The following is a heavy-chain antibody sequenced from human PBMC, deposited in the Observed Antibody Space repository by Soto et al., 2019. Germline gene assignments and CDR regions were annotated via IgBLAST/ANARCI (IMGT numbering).Heavy chain of an antibody. J-gene: IGHJ6*02. CDR2: ISYDGSDK. CDR3: ARDTGPNGYNYYYFGMDV. D-gene: IGHD5-18*01. V-gene: IGHV3-30-3*01. Sequence: ESGGGVVQAGRSLRLSCAASGFTFSNYAMHWVRQAPGKGLEWVAVISYDGSDKYNANSVKGRFTISRDNSKNTLYLQMNSLRAEDTAVYYCARDTGPNGYNYYYFGMDVWGQGTTVTVSS. CDR1: GFTFSNYA.